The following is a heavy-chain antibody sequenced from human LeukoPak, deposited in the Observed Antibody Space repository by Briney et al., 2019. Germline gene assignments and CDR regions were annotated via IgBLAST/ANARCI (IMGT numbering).Heavy chain of an antibody. CDR3: ARGDGSGSFDAFDI. J-gene: IGHJ3*02. D-gene: IGHD3-10*01. CDR1: GGSISSGSYY. CDR2: IYTRGST. V-gene: IGHV4-61*02. Sequence: KPSETLSLTCTVSGGSISSGSYYWSWIRQPAGKGLEWIGRIYTRGSTNYNPSLQSRVTISVDTSKNHFSLKLSSVTAADTAVYYCARGDGSGSFDAFDIWGQGTMVTVSS.